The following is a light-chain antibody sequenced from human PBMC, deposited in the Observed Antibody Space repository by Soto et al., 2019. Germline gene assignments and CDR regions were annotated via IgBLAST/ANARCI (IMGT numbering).Light chain of an antibody. CDR3: QQSYSTPPT. J-gene: IGKJ1*01. CDR2: DAS. V-gene: IGKV1-5*01. Sequence: DIQITQSPSTLSASVGDRVTITFRASQSISSWLAWYQQKPGKAPKLLIYDASSLESGVPSRFSGSGSGTEFTLTISSLQPDDFATYYCQQSYSTPPTFGQGTKVDI. CDR1: QSISSW.